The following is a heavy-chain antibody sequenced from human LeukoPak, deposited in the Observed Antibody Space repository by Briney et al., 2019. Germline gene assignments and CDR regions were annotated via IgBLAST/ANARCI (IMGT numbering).Heavy chain of an antibody. D-gene: IGHD6-6*01. CDR1: GYTFTGYF. CDR2: INPNSGGT. J-gene: IGHJ5*02. V-gene: IGHV1-2*02. CDR3: ARQLVGSSSISLDP. Sequence: ASVKISCKASGYTFTGYFMHWVRQAPGQGLEWMGWINPNSGGTNSAQKFQGRVTMTRDTSISTAYMELSRLRSDDTAVYYCARQLVGSSSISLDPWGQGTLVTVSS.